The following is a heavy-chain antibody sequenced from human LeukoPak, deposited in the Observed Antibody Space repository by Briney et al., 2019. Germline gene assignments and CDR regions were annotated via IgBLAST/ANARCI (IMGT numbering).Heavy chain of an antibody. CDR3: ARGTSNWFDP. Sequence: EASVKVSCKASGGTFSSYAISWVRQAPGQGLEWMGGIIPIFGTANYAQTFQGRVTITADESTSTAYMELSSLRSEDTAVYYCARGTSNWFDPWGQGTLVTVSS. D-gene: IGHD3/OR15-3a*01. CDR2: IIPIFGTA. CDR1: GGTFSSYA. J-gene: IGHJ5*02. V-gene: IGHV1-69*13.